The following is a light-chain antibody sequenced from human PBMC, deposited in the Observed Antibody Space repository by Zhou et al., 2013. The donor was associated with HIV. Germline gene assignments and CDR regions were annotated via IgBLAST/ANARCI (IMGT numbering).Light chain of an antibody. V-gene: IGKV3-15*01. CDR2: GAS. CDR1: QNLATKY. CDR3: QQYANWPPT. Sequence: EIVMTQSPATLSASPGDRATLSCRASQNLATKYLAWYQQKNGQPPSLLISGASTRASGIPARFSGGGSGTEFTLTISSLQSEDFAIYYCQQYANWPPTFGQGTKVEIK. J-gene: IGKJ1*01.